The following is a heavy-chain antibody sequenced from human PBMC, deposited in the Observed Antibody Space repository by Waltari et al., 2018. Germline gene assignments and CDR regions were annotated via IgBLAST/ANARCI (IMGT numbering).Heavy chain of an antibody. Sequence: EVQLVESGGDLVQPGGSLRLSCAASGFTLSSYWMHWVRQVPGKGLLLVSRINSDGSSTTYTDSVKGRFTISRDNAKNTLYLQMNSLRGEDTAVYYCARGAGAKVAPIQGSFDSWGQGILVTVSS. V-gene: IGHV3-74*01. D-gene: IGHD5-12*01. J-gene: IGHJ4*02. CDR1: GFTLSSYW. CDR2: INSDGSST. CDR3: ARGAGAKVAPIQGSFDS.